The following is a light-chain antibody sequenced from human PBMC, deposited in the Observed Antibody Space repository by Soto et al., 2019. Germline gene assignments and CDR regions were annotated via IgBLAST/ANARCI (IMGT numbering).Light chain of an antibody. CDR2: GAS. CDR3: QQYGSSPSIT. CDR1: QSVSSSY. Sequence: EIAFTQSPRTLSLSPGERATLSCRASQSVSSSYLAWYQQKPGQAPRLLIYGASSRATGIPDRFSGSGSGTDFTLTISRLEPEDFAVYYCQQYGSSPSITFGQGTRLEIK. J-gene: IGKJ5*01. V-gene: IGKV3-20*01.